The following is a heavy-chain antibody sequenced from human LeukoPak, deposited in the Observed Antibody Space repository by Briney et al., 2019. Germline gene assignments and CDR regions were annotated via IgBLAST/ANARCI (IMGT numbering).Heavy chain of an antibody. V-gene: IGHV3-48*04. J-gene: IGHJ4*02. CDR1: GFTFSSYG. CDR3: ARGYYDSSGYYENYFDY. CDR2: ISSSGSTI. Sequence: GGSLRLSCAASGFTFSSYGMHWVRQAPGKGLEWVSYISSSGSTIYYADSVKGRFTISRDNAKNSLYLQMNSLRAEDTAVYYCARGYYDSSGYYENYFDYWGQGTLVTVSS. D-gene: IGHD3-22*01.